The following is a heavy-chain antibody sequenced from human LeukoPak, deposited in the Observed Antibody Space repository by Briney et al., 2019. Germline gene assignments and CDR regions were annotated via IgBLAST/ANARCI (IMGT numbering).Heavy chain of an antibody. CDR3: AKDSSSGTYFDY. J-gene: IGHJ4*02. V-gene: IGHV3-23*01. Sequence: GGSLRLSCAASGFTFSSYAMSWVRQAPGKGLEWVSAISGSGGSTYYADSVKGRFTISRDNSKNTPYLQLKSLRAEDTAVYYCAKDSSSGTYFDYWGQGTLVTVSS. CDR1: GFTFSSYA. D-gene: IGHD1-26*01. CDR2: ISGSGGST.